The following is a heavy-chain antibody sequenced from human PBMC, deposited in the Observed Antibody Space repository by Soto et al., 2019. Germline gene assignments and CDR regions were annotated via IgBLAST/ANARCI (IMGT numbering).Heavy chain of an antibody. CDR1: GGSISGYY. V-gene: IGHV4-4*07. CDR3: ARAKGGSSLAFDI. CDR2: IYTSGNT. D-gene: IGHD1-26*01. J-gene: IGHJ3*02. Sequence: QVQLQESGPGLVKPSETLSLTCTVSGGSISGYYWSWIRQPAGKGLEWIGRIYTSGNTNYNPSLKSQVTLSVDTSKNQFALKLKSLTAADTAVYYCARAKGGSSLAFDIWGQGTMVTVSS.